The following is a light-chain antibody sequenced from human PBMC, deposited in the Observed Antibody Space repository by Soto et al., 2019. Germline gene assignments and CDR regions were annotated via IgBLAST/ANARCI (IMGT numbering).Light chain of an antibody. CDR1: QSISNY. J-gene: IGKJ3*01. Sequence: DLQMTQSPSSLSASVGDRVTITCRASQSISNYLNWYQQKPGRAPNLLIYSASSLQSGVPSRFSGTGSGTDFTLTISSLQPEDFATYYCQQGYNTPFTFGPGTKVDL. CDR2: SAS. CDR3: QQGYNTPFT. V-gene: IGKV1-39*01.